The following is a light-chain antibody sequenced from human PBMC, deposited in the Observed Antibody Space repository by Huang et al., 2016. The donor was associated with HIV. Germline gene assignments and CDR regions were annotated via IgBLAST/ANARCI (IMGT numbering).Light chain of an antibody. CDR1: QNVNIY. V-gene: IGKV3-11*01. CDR3: QHRSNWPPLT. Sequence: EIVLTQSPATLSLSPGERATLSCRASQNVNIYLAWYQHKPGQAPRLLIYDASNRATGIPARFSGSGSETDFTLTISSLEPEDFAVYYCQHRSNWPPLTFGGGTKVEIK. J-gene: IGKJ4*01. CDR2: DAS.